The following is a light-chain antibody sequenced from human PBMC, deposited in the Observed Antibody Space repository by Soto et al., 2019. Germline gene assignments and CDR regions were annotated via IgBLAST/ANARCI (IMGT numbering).Light chain of an antibody. CDR1: QSVLNSSNKKNY. CDR3: QHYNSYSEA. CDR2: DAS. Sequence: DIVMSQSPDSLAVSLGERATINCKSSQSVLNSSNKKNYLAWYQQKPGEAPKLLIYDASALPRGVPSRFSGSGSGTEFTLTISSLQPDDFATYYCQHYNSYSEAFGQGTKVDIK. J-gene: IGKJ1*01. V-gene: IGKV4-1*01.